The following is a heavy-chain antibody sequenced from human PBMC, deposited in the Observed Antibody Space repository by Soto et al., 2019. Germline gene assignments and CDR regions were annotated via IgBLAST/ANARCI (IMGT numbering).Heavy chain of an antibody. CDR3: ARAYGANCFDF. J-gene: IGHJ4*02. CDR2: IYYSGST. CDR1: GGSIRSYV. Sequence: QAQLQESGPGLAKPSETLSLTCTVSGGSIRSYVWRWIRQPPGKGLEWIGYIYYSGSTNYNPSLKSRVTISVDTSKNQFSLKLSSVTAADTAVYYCARAYGANCFDFWGQGTLVTVSS. V-gene: IGHV4-59*01. D-gene: IGHD4-17*01.